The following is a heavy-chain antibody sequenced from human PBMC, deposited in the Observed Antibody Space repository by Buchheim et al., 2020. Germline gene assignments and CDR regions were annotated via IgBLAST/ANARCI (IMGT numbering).Heavy chain of an antibody. CDR1: GFTFSDYY. D-gene: IGHD6-6*01. CDR2: ISSSGSTI. Sequence: QVQLVESGGGLVKPGGSLRLSCAASGFTFSDYYMSWIRQAPGKGLEWVSYISSSGSTIYYADSVKGRFTISRDNAKNSLYLQRNSVRAEDTAVYYCARAESSIAARPRSGRGWFDPWGQGTL. J-gene: IGHJ5*02. V-gene: IGHV3-11*01. CDR3: ARAESSIAARPRSGRGWFDP.